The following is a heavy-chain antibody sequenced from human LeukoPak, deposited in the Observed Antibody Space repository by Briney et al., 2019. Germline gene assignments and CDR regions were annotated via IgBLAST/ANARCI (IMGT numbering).Heavy chain of an antibody. CDR3: ARAPRGLRPIDY. V-gene: IGHV1-2*06. D-gene: IGHD4-17*01. CDR2: INPNSGGT. J-gene: IGHJ4*02. CDR1: AYTFTGYY. Sequence: GASVKVSCKASAYTFTGYYMHWVRQAPGQGLERVGRINPNSGGTNYAQKFQGRVTMTRDTSISTAYMELSRLRSDDTAVYYCARAPRGLRPIDYWGQGTLVTVSS.